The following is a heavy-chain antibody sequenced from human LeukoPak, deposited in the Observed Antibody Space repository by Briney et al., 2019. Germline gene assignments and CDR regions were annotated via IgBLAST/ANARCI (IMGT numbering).Heavy chain of an antibody. CDR2: ISAYNGNT. D-gene: IGHD1-14*01. Sequence: GASVEVSCKASGYTFTSYGISWVRQAPGQGLEWMGWISAYNGNTNYAQKLQGRVTMTTDTSTSTVYMELSSLRSGDTAVYYCARDGAGPPGGYYYYYYMDVWGKGTTVTISS. CDR1: GYTFTSYG. V-gene: IGHV1-18*01. CDR3: ARDGAGPPGGYYYYYYMDV. J-gene: IGHJ6*03.